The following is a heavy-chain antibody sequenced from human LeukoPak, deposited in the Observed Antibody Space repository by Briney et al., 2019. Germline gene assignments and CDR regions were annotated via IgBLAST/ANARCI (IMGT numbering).Heavy chain of an antibody. J-gene: IGHJ6*03. D-gene: IGHD3-22*01. CDR1: GFTFSSYS. V-gene: IGHV3-21*01. CDR2: ISGSSSYI. Sequence: GGSLRLSCAASGFTFSSYSMNWVRQAPGKGLEWVSSISGSSSYIYYADSVKGRFTISRDNAKNSLYLQMNSLRAEDTAVYYCARDSYYYDSSGKTGYYMDVWGKGTTVTVSS. CDR3: ARDSYYYDSSGKTGYYMDV.